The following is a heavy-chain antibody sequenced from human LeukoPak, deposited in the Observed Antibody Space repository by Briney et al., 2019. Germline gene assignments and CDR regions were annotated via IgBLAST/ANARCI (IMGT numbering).Heavy chain of an antibody. CDR2: ISPSGDRT. J-gene: IGHJ5*02. CDR1: GYTFTSYA. CDR3: ARDNSVGDYAWWFDP. V-gene: IGHV1-46*01. D-gene: IGHD1-26*01. Sequence: ASVKVSCKASGYTFTSYAMNWVRQAPGQGLEWLGLISPSGDRTWYAQKFQGKFTMTRDMSTSTDYMELSSQRSEDTAVYYCARDNSVGDYAWWFDPWGQGTLVTVSS.